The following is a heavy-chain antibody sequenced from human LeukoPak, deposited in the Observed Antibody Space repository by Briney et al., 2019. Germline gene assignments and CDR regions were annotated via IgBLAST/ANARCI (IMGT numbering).Heavy chain of an antibody. J-gene: IGHJ6*02. V-gene: IGHV1-69*04. CDR2: IIPILGIA. CDR3: ARASAYYDFWSGYYTDAIGSV. D-gene: IGHD3-3*01. CDR1: GYTFTGHY. Sequence: ASVKVSFKASGYTFTGHYMHWMRQAPGQGLEWMGRIIPILGIANYAQKFQGRVTITADKSTSTAYMELSSLRSEDTAVYYCARASAYYDFWSGYYTDAIGSVWGQGTTVTVSS.